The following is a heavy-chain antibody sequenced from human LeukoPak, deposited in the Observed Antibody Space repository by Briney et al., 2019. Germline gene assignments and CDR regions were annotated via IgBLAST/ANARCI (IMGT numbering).Heavy chain of an antibody. CDR1: GFTFSSYA. CDR3: AKVAGYSSGSYADY. Sequence: GGSLRLSCAASGFTFSSYAMSWVRQAPGKGLEWVSAISGSGGSTYYADSVKGRFTISRDNSKNTVYLQMNSLRAEDTAVYYCAKVAGYSSGSYADYWGQGTLVTVSA. J-gene: IGHJ4*02. D-gene: IGHD6-19*01. CDR2: ISGSGGST. V-gene: IGHV3-23*01.